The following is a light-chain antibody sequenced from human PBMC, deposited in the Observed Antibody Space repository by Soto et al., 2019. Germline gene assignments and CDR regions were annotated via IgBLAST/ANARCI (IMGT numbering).Light chain of an antibody. Sequence: VSQSKDTLSVAPGERADLGCRASQRVSSSYVAWYQQKPGQAPRLLIYGASTRATGIPARFSGSGSGTEVTRIMSRLQSEAVAVNYCQQHNNWGRTFRQGTKVDIK. V-gene: IGKV3-15*01. J-gene: IGKJ1*01. CDR1: QRVSSS. CDR2: GAS. CDR3: QQHNNWGRT.